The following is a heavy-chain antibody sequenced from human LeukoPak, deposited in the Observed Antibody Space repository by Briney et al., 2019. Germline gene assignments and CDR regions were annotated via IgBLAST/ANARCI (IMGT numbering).Heavy chain of an antibody. V-gene: IGHV3-30*18. CDR2: ISYEGSNK. J-gene: IGHJ4*02. D-gene: IGHD3-22*01. CDR3: AKAPVDGGYYDSSGYLACYFDH. Sequence: GGSLRLSCAASGFTFSSYGMHWVRQAPGKGLEWVAVISYEGSNKYYADSVKGRFTISRDNSKNTLYLQMNSLRAEDTAVYYCAKAPVDGGYYDSSGYLACYFDHWGQGTLVTVSS. CDR1: GFTFSSYG.